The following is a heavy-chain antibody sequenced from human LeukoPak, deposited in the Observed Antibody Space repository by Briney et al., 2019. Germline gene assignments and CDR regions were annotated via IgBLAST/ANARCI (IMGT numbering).Heavy chain of an antibody. CDR1: GFTVSSNY. D-gene: IGHD2-15*01. J-gene: IGHJ5*02. V-gene: IGHV3-66*01. Sequence: GGSLRLSCAASGFTVSSNYMSWVRQAPGKGLEWVSVIYSGGSTYYADSVKGRFTISRDNSKNTLYLQMNSLRAEDTAVYYCARDPRGFCSGGSCYAWGQGTLVTVSS. CDR2: IYSGGST. CDR3: ARDPRGFCSGGSCYA.